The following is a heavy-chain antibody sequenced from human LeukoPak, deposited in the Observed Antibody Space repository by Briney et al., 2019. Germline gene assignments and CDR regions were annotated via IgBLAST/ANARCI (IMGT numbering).Heavy chain of an antibody. CDR2: ISTSSSYI. V-gene: IGHV3-21*01. D-gene: IGHD3-10*01. CDR1: GFTFSSYS. Sequence: GGSLRLSCAASGFTFSSYSMNWVRQAPGKGLEWVSCISTSSSYIYYADSVKGRFTVSRDNAKNSLYLQMDSLRAEDTAVYYCARDRGPRTGFMVREAYDYWGQGTLVTVSS. CDR3: ARDRGPRTGFMVREAYDY. J-gene: IGHJ4*02.